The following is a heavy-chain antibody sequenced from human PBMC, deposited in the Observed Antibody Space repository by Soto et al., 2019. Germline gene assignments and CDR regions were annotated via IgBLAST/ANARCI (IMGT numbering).Heavy chain of an antibody. CDR2: IKSKTDGGTT. CDR3: TTDRVWELDSFDY. D-gene: IGHD3-10*01. Sequence: GGSLRLSCAASGFTFSNAWMSWVRQAPGKGLEWVGRIKSKTDGGTTDYAAPVKGRFTISRDDSKNTLYLQMNSLKTEDTAVYYCTTDRVWELDSFDYSGQGTLVSVSS. V-gene: IGHV3-15*01. CDR1: GFTFSNAW. J-gene: IGHJ4*02.